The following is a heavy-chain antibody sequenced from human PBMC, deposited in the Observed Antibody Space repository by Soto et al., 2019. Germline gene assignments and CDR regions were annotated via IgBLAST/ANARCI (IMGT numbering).Heavy chain of an antibody. CDR3: VKGAAPTYYYYMDV. Sequence: EVQLLESGGGLVQPGGSLRLSCFASGFTFDNYAMSWVRQAPGKGLEWVSTIRGSGDVTYSADSVKGPFTVSRDNSKNTLYLQMNSLRAEDTAVYYCVKGAAPTYYYYMDVWGKGTTVTVSS. V-gene: IGHV3-23*01. CDR2: IRGSGDVT. J-gene: IGHJ6*03. D-gene: IGHD6-25*01. CDR1: GFTFDNYA.